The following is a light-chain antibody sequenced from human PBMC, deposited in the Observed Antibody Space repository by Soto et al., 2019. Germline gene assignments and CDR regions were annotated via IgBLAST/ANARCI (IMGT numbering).Light chain of an antibody. CDR2: DAS. CDR1: QSVSSSS. J-gene: IGKJ5*01. Sequence: EIVLTQSPGTLSLSPGERATLSCRASQSVSSSSLAWYQQKPGQAPRLLIYDASNRATGIPARFSGSGSGTDFTLTISSLEPEDFAVYYCQQRSNWFTFGQGTRLEIK. CDR3: QQRSNWFT. V-gene: IGKV3D-20*02.